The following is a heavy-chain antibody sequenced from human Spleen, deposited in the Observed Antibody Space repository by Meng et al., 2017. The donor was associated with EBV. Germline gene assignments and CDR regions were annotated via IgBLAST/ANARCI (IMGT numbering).Heavy chain of an antibody. Sequence: QVQLQHSRPGPVKPSQTLSLTCAISGDSVSNINGGWNWIRQSPSRGLEWLGRTYYRSKWYNDYAVSVKGRITINPDTTKNQVSLQLNSVTPEDTAVYYCAGVGSTISTDWFDTWGQGTLVTVSS. V-gene: IGHV6-1*01. CDR1: GDSVSNINGG. J-gene: IGHJ5*02. CDR2: TYYRSKWYN. D-gene: IGHD3-9*01. CDR3: AGVGSTISTDWFDT.